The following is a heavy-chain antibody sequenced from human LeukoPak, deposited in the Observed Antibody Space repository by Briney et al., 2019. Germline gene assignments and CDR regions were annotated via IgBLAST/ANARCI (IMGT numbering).Heavy chain of an antibody. Sequence: GRSLRLSCAASGFTFSSYAMHWVRQAPGKGLEWVAVISYDGSNKYYADSVKGRFTIFRDNSKNTLYLQMNSLRAEDTAVYNCARSWLVLKDFDYWGQGTLVTVSS. CDR1: GFTFSSYA. CDR2: ISYDGSNK. V-gene: IGHV3-30-3*01. J-gene: IGHJ4*02. D-gene: IGHD6-19*01. CDR3: ARSWLVLKDFDY.